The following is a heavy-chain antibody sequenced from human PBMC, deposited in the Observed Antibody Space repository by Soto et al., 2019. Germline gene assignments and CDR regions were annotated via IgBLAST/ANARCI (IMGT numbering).Heavy chain of an antibody. D-gene: IGHD3-22*01. V-gene: IGHV4-59*01. CDR1: GGSISRYY. J-gene: IGHJ6*02. Sequence: SETLSLTCTVSGGSISRYYWSWIRQPPGKGLEWIGYIYYSGSTNYNPSLKSRVTISVDTSKNQFSLKLSSVTAADTAVYYCARDSDYDRLYGMDVWGQGTTVTVPS. CDR3: ARDSDYDRLYGMDV. CDR2: IYYSGST.